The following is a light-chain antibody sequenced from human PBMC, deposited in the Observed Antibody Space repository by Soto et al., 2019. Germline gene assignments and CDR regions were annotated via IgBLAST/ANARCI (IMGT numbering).Light chain of an antibody. V-gene: IGKV3-15*01. CDR3: QQYNSWLT. Sequence: IVMTQSPATLSVSPGERATLSCRASQSVNSNLAWYQQKPCQAPKLLIYGASNRATGIPARFSGSGSGPEFTLTIRRLPSEDFAIYSCQQYNSWLTFGGGTKVE. J-gene: IGKJ4*02. CDR2: GAS. CDR1: QSVNSN.